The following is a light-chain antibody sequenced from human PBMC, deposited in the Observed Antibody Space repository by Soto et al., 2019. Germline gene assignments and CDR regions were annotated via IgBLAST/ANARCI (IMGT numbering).Light chain of an antibody. V-gene: IGKV3-20*01. CDR2: GAS. CDR1: ESVRSGY. J-gene: IGKJ1*01. CDR3: QQYGGSPQT. Sequence: DIVLTRSPGTLSLPPGERATLSCRASESVRSGYLAWYQQKPGQAPRLLLYGASSRATGIPDRFSGSGSGTDFTLTISRLEPEDFVVYYCQQYGGSPQTFGQGTKVEI.